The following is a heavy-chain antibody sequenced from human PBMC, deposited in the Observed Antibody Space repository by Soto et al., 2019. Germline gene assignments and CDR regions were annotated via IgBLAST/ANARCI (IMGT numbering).Heavy chain of an antibody. CDR3: ATVRWELHDAFDI. Sequence: QVQLQESGPGLVKPSQTLSLTCTVSGGSISTGGYYWSWIRQHPGRGLEWIAYIYHSGMTFSNPSLQSRVAISIDTSKNKFSLQLSSVTAADTAVYYCATVRWELHDAFDIWGQGTMVSVSS. CDR1: GGSISTGGYY. CDR2: IYHSGMT. D-gene: IGHD1-26*01. J-gene: IGHJ3*02. V-gene: IGHV4-31*03.